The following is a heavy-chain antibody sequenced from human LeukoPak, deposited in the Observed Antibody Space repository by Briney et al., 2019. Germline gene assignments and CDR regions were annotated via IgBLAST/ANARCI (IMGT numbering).Heavy chain of an antibody. Sequence: PGGSLRLSRAASGFIFSNYGMHWVRQAPGKGLEWVAVISYDGSNKYYADSVKGRFTISRDNSKNTLYLQMNSLRAEDTAVYYCAKDPTAGWGYGGNRHYFDYWGQGILVTVSS. J-gene: IGHJ4*02. CDR2: ISYDGSNK. D-gene: IGHD4-23*01. V-gene: IGHV3-30*18. CDR3: AKDPTAGWGYGGNRHYFDY. CDR1: GFIFSNYG.